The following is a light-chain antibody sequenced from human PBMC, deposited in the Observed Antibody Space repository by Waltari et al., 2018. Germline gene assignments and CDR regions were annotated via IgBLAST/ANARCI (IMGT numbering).Light chain of an antibody. Sequence: EIVMTQSPATLSMSPGERATLSCRASQSVSSNLAWYQKKPGQAPRLLIYGASTRATGIPAMFSGSGSGTEFTLTISSLQSEDFAVYYCQQYNNWPLTFGGGTKVEIK. J-gene: IGKJ4*01. CDR3: QQYNNWPLT. CDR2: GAS. CDR1: QSVSSN. V-gene: IGKV3-15*01.